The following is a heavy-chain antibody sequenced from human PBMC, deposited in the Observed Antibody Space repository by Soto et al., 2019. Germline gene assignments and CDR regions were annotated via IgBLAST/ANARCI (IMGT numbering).Heavy chain of an antibody. CDR1: GGTFSSYA. J-gene: IGHJ6*02. Sequence: SVKVSCKASGGTFSSYAISWVRQAPGQGLEWMGGIIPIFGTANYAQKLQGRVTITADESTSTAYMELSSLRSEDTAVYYCATDLRGGATTDYYYGMDVWGQGTTVTVSS. V-gene: IGHV1-69*13. D-gene: IGHD1-26*01. CDR2: IIPIFGTA. CDR3: ATDLRGGATTDYYYGMDV.